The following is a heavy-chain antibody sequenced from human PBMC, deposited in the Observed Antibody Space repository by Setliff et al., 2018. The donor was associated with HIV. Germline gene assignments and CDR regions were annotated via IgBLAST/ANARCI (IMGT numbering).Heavy chain of an antibody. J-gene: IGHJ3*02. CDR2: ISWNSVKI. CDR1: GFNIEEYA. Sequence: PGGSLRLSCVGSGFNIEEYAMAWVRQVPGKGLEWVSSISWNSVKIDYADFVKGRFTISRDNAKNSLFLQVNSLRTEDTAFYFCAKHWRIESDTSDAFDIWGQGTLVTVSS. V-gene: IGHV3-9*01. D-gene: IGHD2-2*02. CDR3: AKHWRIESDTSDAFDI.